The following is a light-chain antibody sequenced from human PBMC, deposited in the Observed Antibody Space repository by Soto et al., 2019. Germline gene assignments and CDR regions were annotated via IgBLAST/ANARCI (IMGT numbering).Light chain of an antibody. J-gene: IGLJ2*01. Sequence: QSVLTQPPSASGTPGQRVTISCSGSSSNIGSNSVYWYQQLPGTAPRLLIYNNNQRPSGVPDRFSGSKSGTSASLAISGLRSEDEANYYCAAWDDSLSGPVVFGGGTKLTV. CDR1: SSNIGSNS. CDR2: NNN. CDR3: AAWDDSLSGPVV. V-gene: IGLV1-47*02.